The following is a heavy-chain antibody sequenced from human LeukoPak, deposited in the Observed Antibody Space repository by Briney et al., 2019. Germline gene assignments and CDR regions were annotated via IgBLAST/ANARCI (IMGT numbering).Heavy chain of an antibody. J-gene: IGHJ5*02. Sequence: SETLSLTCAVYGGSFSGYYWSWIRQPPGKGLEWIGEINHSGSTNYNPSLKSRDTISVDTSKNQFSLKLSSVTAADTAVYYCARRKYYYGSGNPNWFDPWGQGTLVTVSS. CDR2: INHSGST. D-gene: IGHD3-10*01. CDR1: GGSFSGYY. V-gene: IGHV4-34*01. CDR3: ARRKYYYGSGNPNWFDP.